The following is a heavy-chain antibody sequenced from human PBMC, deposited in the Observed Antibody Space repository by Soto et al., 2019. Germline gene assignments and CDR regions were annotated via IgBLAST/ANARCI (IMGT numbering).Heavy chain of an antibody. D-gene: IGHD6-13*01. J-gene: IGHJ4*02. CDR3: TRGQVVAAQH. CDR2: IYHIEST. CDR1: GGSISSGGYS. V-gene: IGHV4-30-2*01. Sequence: QLQLQESGSGLVKPSQTLSLTCAVSGGSISSGGYSWSWIRQPPGKGLMWIGYIYHIESTYYNPFIKSRVIISVYRYMDQLSLKMSSVAAADTAVYYCTRGQVVAAQHWGQGSLGTVSS.